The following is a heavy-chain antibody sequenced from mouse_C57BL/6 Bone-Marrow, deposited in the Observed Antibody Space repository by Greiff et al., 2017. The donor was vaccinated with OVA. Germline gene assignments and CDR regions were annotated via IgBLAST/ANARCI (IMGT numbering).Heavy chain of an antibody. Sequence: QVQLQQSGAELVRPGTSVKVSCKASGYAFTNYLIEWVKQRLGQGLEWIGVINPGSGGTNYNEKFKGKATLTADKSSSTAYMQLSSLTSEDSAVYFCARTMVRRAMDYWGQGTSVTVSS. V-gene: IGHV1-54*01. CDR1: GYAFTNYL. D-gene: IGHD1-1*02. CDR2: INPGSGGT. J-gene: IGHJ4*01. CDR3: ARTMVRRAMDY.